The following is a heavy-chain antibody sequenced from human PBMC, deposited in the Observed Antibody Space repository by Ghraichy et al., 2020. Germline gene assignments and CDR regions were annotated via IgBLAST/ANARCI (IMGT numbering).Heavy chain of an antibody. V-gene: IGHV3-23*01. CDR1: GFTFSTYA. Sequence: GSLRLSCAASGFTFSTYAMSWVRQAPGKGLEWVSGISGSGGSIYYAGSVKGRFTISRDNSKNTLYLQMNSLRAEDTAVYYCAKRGQLLFDLVPLTWGQGTLVTVSS. CDR3: AKRGQLLFDLVPLT. D-gene: IGHD2-2*01. J-gene: IGHJ4*02. CDR2: ISGSGGSI.